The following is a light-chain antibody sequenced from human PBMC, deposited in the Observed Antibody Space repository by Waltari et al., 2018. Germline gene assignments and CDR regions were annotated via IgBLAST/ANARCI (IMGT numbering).Light chain of an antibody. CDR1: SNDVGGYNY. V-gene: IGLV2-14*03. CDR2: DVS. CDR3: SSYTSSTLVV. J-gene: IGLJ2*01. Sequence: SCTGTSNDVGGYNYVSWYQQHPGKAPKLMIYDVSNRPSGVSNRFSGSKSGNTASLTISGLQAEDEGNYYCSSYTSSTLVVFGGGTNLTVL.